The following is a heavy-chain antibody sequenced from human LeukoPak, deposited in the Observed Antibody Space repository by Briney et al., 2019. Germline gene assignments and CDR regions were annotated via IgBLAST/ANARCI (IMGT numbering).Heavy chain of an antibody. J-gene: IGHJ6*03. CDR2: IKQDGSEK. V-gene: IGHV3-7*01. Sequence: GGSLRLSCAASGFTFSSYWVSWVRQAPGKGLEWVANIKQDGSEKYYVDSVKGRFTISRDNAKNSLYLQMNSLRAEDTAVYYCARSGYDFWSGYPLSYYYYMDVWGKGTTVTVSS. CDR3: ARSGYDFWSGYPLSYYYYMDV. CDR1: GFTFSSYW. D-gene: IGHD3-3*01.